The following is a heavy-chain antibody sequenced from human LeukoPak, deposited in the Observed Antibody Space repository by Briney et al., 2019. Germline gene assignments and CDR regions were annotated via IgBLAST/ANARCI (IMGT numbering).Heavy chain of an antibody. CDR2: ISSSSNTI. CDR3: ASSSRGYYYYGMDV. J-gene: IGHJ6*02. CDR1: GFTFSSYW. Sequence: GGSLRLSCAASGFTFSSYWMSWVRQAPGKGLQWVSYISSSSNTIYYADSVRGRFTISRDNAKNSLYLQMNSLRDEDTAVYYCASSSRGYYYYGMDVWGQGTTVTVSS. D-gene: IGHD6-13*01. V-gene: IGHV3-48*02.